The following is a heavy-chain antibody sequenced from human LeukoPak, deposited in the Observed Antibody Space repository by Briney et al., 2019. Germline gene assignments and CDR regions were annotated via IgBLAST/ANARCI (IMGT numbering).Heavy chain of an antibody. CDR2: IYYSGST. Sequence: SETLTLTCTVSGCSISSGDYYWSWIRQPPGKDLAWIGNIYYSGSTYYNPSLKSRVTISVDTSKYQFSLKLSSVTAADTAVYYCARGMGVVVPAAGYYYYGMDVWGQGTTVTVSS. J-gene: IGHJ6*02. CDR1: GCSISSGDYY. CDR3: ARGMGVVVPAAGYYYYGMDV. D-gene: IGHD2-2*01. V-gene: IGHV4-30-4*01.